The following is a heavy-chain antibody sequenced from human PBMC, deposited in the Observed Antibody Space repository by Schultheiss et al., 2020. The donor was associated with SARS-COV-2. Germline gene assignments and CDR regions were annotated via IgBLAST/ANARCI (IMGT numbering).Heavy chain of an antibody. Sequence: GESLKISCAASGFTFSSYAMHWVRQAPGKGLEWVAVIWYDGSNKYYADSVKGRFTISRDNSKNTLYLQMNSLRAEDTAVYYCARVSRKWGFGVAHDYWGQGTLVTVSS. CDR1: GFTFSSYA. V-gene: IGHV3-33*08. CDR3: ARVSRKWGFGVAHDY. D-gene: IGHD3-3*01. J-gene: IGHJ4*02. CDR2: IWYDGSNK.